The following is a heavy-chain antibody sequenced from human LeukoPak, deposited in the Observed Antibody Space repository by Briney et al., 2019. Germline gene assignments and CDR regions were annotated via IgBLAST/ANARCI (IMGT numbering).Heavy chain of an antibody. J-gene: IGHJ1*01. D-gene: IGHD6-19*01. Sequence: PGGSLRLSCAASGFAFSSQAMGWVRQAPGRGLEWVSVISDSSDLTYYSDSVKGRFTISRDNSKNTLYLQMNSLRAEDTAVYYCARNSIAVAGYFQHWGQGTLVTVSS. CDR1: GFAFSSQA. V-gene: IGHV3-23*01. CDR3: ARNSIAVAGYFQH. CDR2: ISDSSDLT.